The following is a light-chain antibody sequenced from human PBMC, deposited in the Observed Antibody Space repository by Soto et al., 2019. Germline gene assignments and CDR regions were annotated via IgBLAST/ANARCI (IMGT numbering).Light chain of an antibody. Sequence: EILLTQSPGTLSLSPGERATLSCRASQSVSSNYLAWYQQKPGQAPRLLIYGASSRATGIPDRFSGSGSGTDFTLTISRLEPEDFAVYYCQQYGSSPWTFGQGNEVEIK. J-gene: IGKJ1*01. V-gene: IGKV3-20*01. CDR1: QSVSSNY. CDR3: QQYGSSPWT. CDR2: GAS.